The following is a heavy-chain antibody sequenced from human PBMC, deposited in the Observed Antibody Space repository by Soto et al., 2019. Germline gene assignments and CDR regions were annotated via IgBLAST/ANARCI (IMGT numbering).Heavy chain of an antibody. D-gene: IGHD3-10*01. CDR1: GGSFSGYY. J-gene: IGHJ4*02. CDR3: ARDYYGSGSAYNRYYFDY. Sequence: QVQLQQWGAGLLKPSETLSLTCAVYGGSFSGYYWSWIRQPPGKGLEWIGEINHSGSTNYNPPLKSRVTTSEDTSKNQFSLKLSSVTAADTAVYYCARDYYGSGSAYNRYYFDYWGQGTLVTGSS. CDR2: INHSGST. V-gene: IGHV4-34*01.